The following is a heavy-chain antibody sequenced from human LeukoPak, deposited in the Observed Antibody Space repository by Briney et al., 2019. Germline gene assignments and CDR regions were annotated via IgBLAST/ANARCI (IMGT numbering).Heavy chain of an antibody. CDR2: ISGSGGST. Sequence: ESLRLSCAASGFTFSSYAMSWVRQAPGKGLEWVSAISGSGGSTYYADSVKGRFTISRDNSKNTLYLQMNSLRAEDTAVYYCAKNTDFWSGYGSCWGQGTLDTVSS. J-gene: IGHJ4*02. D-gene: IGHD3-3*01. CDR3: AKNTDFWSGYGSC. V-gene: IGHV3-23*01. CDR1: GFTFSSYA.